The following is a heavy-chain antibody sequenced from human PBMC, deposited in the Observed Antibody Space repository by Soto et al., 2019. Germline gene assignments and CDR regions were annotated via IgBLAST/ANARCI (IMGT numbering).Heavy chain of an antibody. V-gene: IGHV4-30-2*01. CDR3: VRASYILPFDP. J-gene: IGHJ5*02. CDR1: GGSIDSGGYS. Sequence: QLQLQESGSGLVKPSQTLSLTCAVSGGSIDSGGYSWNWIRQPPGKGLEWIGYIYRTGAAHYNASLEGRVSLSVDMSKNQFSLQMTSVTAADTAVYYCVRASYILPFDPWGQGIFVTVSS. D-gene: IGHD2-21*01. CDR2: IYRTGAA.